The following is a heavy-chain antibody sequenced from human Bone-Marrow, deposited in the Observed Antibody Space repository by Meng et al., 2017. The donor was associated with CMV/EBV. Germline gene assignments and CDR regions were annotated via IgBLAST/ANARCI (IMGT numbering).Heavy chain of an antibody. J-gene: IGHJ6*02. V-gene: IGHV3-21*01. CDR1: GFTFSSYS. Sequence: GESLKISCAASGFTFSSYSMNWVRQAPGKGLEWVSSISSSSSYIYYADSVKGRFTISRDNAKNSLYLQMNSLRAEDTAVYYCAKRVDYDFWSGYSPYYYGMDVWGQGTTVTVSS. CDR2: ISSSSSYI. D-gene: IGHD3-3*01. CDR3: AKRVDYDFWSGYSPYYYGMDV.